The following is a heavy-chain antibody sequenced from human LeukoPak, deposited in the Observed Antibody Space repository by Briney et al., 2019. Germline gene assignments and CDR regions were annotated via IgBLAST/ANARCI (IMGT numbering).Heavy chain of an antibody. D-gene: IGHD5-18*01. CDR2: INPNSGGT. V-gene: IGHV1-2*06. Sequence: ASVKVSCKASGYTFTGYYMHWLRQAPGQGLEWMGRINPNSGGTNYAQKFQGRVTMTRDTSISTAYMELSRLRSDDTAVYYCARSRGIQLWFLDYWGQGTLVTVSS. J-gene: IGHJ4*02. CDR1: GYTFTGYY. CDR3: ARSRGIQLWFLDY.